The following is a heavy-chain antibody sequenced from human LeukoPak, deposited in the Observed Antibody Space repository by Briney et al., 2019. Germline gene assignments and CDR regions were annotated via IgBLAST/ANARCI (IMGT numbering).Heavy chain of an antibody. CDR2: ISYDGRKK. CDR1: GFTFSTYT. J-gene: IGHJ3*02. CDR3: ARDNSGYDYAFDI. D-gene: IGHD5-12*01. V-gene: IGHV3-30*04. Sequence: PGMSLRLSCAVSGFTFSTYTMHWVRQAPGKGLEWVALISYDGRKKCYADFVKGRFTISRDNSKNTQYLQMNSLRAEDTAVYYCARDNSGYDYAFDIWGQGTMVTVSS.